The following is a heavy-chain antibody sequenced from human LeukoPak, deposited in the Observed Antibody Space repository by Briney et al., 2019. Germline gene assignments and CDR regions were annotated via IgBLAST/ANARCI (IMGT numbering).Heavy chain of an antibody. D-gene: IGHD5-12*01. CDR3: ASDSGYDYYFDY. CDR2: IYYSGST. CDR1: GGSISSSSYY. Sequence: PSETLSLTCTASGGSISSSSYYWGWIRQPPGKELEWIGSIYYSGSTYYNPSLKSRVTISVDTSKNQFSLKLSSVTAADTAVYYCASDSGYDYYFDYWGQGTLVTVSS. V-gene: IGHV4-39*01. J-gene: IGHJ4*02.